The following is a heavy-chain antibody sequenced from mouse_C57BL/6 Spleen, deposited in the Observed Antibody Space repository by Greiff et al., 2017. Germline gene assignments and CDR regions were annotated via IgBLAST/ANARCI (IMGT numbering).Heavy chain of an antibody. CDR2: IYPGEGDT. Sequence: VQLQQSGPELVKPGASVKISCKASGYAFSSSWMNWVKQRPGKGLEWIGRIYPGEGDTNYNGKFKGKATLTADKSSSTAYMQLSSLTSEDSAVYFCAREITTVAPDYWGQGTTLTVSS. J-gene: IGHJ2*01. D-gene: IGHD1-1*01. CDR1: GYAFSSSW. V-gene: IGHV1-82*01. CDR3: AREITTVAPDY.